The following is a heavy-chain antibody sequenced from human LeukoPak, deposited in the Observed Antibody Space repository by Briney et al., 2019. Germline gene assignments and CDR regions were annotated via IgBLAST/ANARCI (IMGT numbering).Heavy chain of an antibody. Sequence: GGSLRPSCAASGFTFSSYAMSWVRQVPGRGLEWVSSISGSGGATYYADSLKGRFTISRDNSQNTLNLQMNSLRADDTAVYYCARHHGLVWFGELFDFWGQGTLVSVSS. D-gene: IGHD3-10*01. CDR1: GFTFSSYA. CDR3: ARHHGLVWFGELFDF. V-gene: IGHV3-23*01. J-gene: IGHJ4*02. CDR2: ISGSGGAT.